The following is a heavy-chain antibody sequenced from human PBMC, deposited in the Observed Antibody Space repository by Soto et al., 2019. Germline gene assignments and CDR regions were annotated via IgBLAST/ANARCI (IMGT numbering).Heavy chain of an antibody. CDR3: ARDPQGDDYGDYVAYYGMDV. Sequence: QVQLVESGGGVVQPGRSLRLSCAASGFTFSSYGMHWVRQAPGKGLEWVAVIWYDGSNKYYADSVKGRFTISRDNSKNTLYLQMKSLRAEDTAVYYCARDPQGDDYGDYVAYYGMDVWGQGTTVTVSS. J-gene: IGHJ6*02. V-gene: IGHV3-33*01. CDR2: IWYDGSNK. CDR1: GFTFSSYG. D-gene: IGHD4-17*01.